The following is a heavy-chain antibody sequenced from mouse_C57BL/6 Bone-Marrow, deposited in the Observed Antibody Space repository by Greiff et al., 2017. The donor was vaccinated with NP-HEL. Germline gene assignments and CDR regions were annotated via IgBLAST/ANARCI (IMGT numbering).Heavy chain of an antibody. D-gene: IGHD1-1*01. CDR1: GFTFSDYY. V-gene: IGHV5-12*01. J-gene: IGHJ4*01. CDR2: ISNGGGST. Sequence: EVQLQESGGGLVQPGGSLKLSCAASGFTFSDYYMYWVRQTPEKRLEWVAYISNGGGSTYYPDTVKGRFTISRDNAKNTLYLQMSRLKSEDTAMYYCARHAYYGSSYYAMDYWGQGTSVTVSS. CDR3: ARHAYYGSSYYAMDY.